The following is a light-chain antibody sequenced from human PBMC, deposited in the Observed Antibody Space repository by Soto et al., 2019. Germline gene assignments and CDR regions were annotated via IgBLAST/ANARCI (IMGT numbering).Light chain of an antibody. Sequence: QAVVTQPPSVSGAPGQGVTISCTGSSSNIGAGYDVHWYQQLPGTAPKLLIYGNSNRPSGVPDRFSGSKSGTSASLAITGLQAEDEADYYCQSYDSSLSGVLFGGGTKLTVL. J-gene: IGLJ2*01. V-gene: IGLV1-40*01. CDR1: SSNIGAGYD. CDR2: GNS. CDR3: QSYDSSLSGVL.